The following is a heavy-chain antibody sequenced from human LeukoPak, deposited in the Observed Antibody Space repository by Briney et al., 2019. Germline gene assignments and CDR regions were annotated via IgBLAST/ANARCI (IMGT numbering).Heavy chain of an antibody. CDR2: IYPGDSDT. V-gene: IGHV5-51*01. J-gene: IGHJ5*02. D-gene: IGHD5-18*01. CDR1: GYSFTSYW. Sequence: GESLKISCKGSGYSFTSYWIGWVRQMPGKGLEWMGIIYPGDSDTRYSPSFQGQVTISADKSISTAYLQWSSLKASDTAMYYCARGDSYGQRAYWFDPWGQGTLVTVSS. CDR3: ARGDSYGQRAYWFDP.